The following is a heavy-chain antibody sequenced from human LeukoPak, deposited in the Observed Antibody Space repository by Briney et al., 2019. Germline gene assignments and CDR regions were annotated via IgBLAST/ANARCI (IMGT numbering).Heavy chain of an antibody. CDR2: ISGSGGST. CDR3: ARGWEVVVVAAISLDV. Sequence: GGSLRLSCAASGFTFSSYAMSWVRQAAGKGLEWVSAISGSGGSTYYADSVKGRFTISRDNAKNTLYLQVNSLRAEDTAVYYCARGWEVVVVAAISLDVWGKGTTVTVSS. CDR1: GFTFSSYA. D-gene: IGHD2-15*01. J-gene: IGHJ6*04. V-gene: IGHV3-23*01.